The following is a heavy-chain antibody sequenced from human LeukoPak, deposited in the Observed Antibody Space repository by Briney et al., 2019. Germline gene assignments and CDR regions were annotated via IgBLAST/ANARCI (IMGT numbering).Heavy chain of an antibody. CDR1: GGSFSGYY. V-gene: IGHV4-34*01. D-gene: IGHD2-2*01. J-gene: IGHJ4*02. CDR2: INHSGST. Sequence: PSETLSLTCAVYGGSFSGYYWSWIRQPPGKGLEWSGEINHSGSTNYNPSLKSRVTISVDTSKNQFSLKLSSVTAADTAVYYCARVGLRYCSSTSCSYLYYFDYWGQGTLVTVSS. CDR3: ARVGLRYCSSTSCSYLYYFDY.